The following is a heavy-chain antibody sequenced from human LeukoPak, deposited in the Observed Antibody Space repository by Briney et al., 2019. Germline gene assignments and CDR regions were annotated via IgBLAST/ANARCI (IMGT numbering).Heavy chain of an antibody. D-gene: IGHD2-2*01. CDR3: ARERPGLGMDV. Sequence: SETLSLTCTVSGGSISSYYWSWIRQPPGKGLERIWYIYYSGSTNYNPSLKSRVTISVDTSKNQFSLKLSSVTAADTAVYYCARERPGLGMDVWGQGTTVTVSS. CDR2: IYYSGST. V-gene: IGHV4-59*01. J-gene: IGHJ6*02. CDR1: GGSISSYY.